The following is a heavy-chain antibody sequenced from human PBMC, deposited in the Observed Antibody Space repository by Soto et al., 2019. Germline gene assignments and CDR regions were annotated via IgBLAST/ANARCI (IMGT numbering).Heavy chain of an antibody. CDR2: IDWDDDK. V-gene: IGHV2-70*01. CDR1: GFSLSTGGMC. CDR3: ARIGSTYYYDSSGYYYVHIDY. J-gene: IGHJ4*02. Sequence: SGPELVNPTQTLTLPFTFSGFSLSTGGMCVIWIRQPPGKALEWLALIDWDDDKYYSTSLKTRLTISKDTSKNQVVLTMTNMDPVDTATYYCARIGSTYYYDSSGYYYVHIDYWGQGNLVTVSS. D-gene: IGHD3-22*01.